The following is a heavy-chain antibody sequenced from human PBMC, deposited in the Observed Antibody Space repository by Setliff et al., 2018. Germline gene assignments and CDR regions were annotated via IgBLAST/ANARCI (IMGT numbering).Heavy chain of an antibody. V-gene: IGHV1-69*13. CDR3: ARAPMVRGVIIPSRYYYYYMDV. Sequence: GASVKVSCKASGGTFCSYAISWVRQAPGQGLGWMGGIIPSFGTANYAQKFQGRVTITADESTSTAYMELSSLRSEDTAVYYCARAPMVRGVIIPSRYYYYYMDVWGKGTTVTVSS. CDR2: IIPSFGTA. CDR1: GGTFCSYA. J-gene: IGHJ6*03. D-gene: IGHD3-10*01.